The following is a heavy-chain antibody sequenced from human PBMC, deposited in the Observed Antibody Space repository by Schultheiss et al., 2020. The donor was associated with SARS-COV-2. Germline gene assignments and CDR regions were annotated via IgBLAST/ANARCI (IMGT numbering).Heavy chain of an antibody. CDR1: GGSISYGSYY. V-gene: IGHV4-61*02. CDR3: ARPMGYSTSCFDP. CDR2: IHTSGSN. J-gene: IGHJ5*02. Sequence: SQTLSLTCTVSGGSISYGSYYWSWIRQPAGKGLEWIGRIHTSGSNNYNPSLKTRVTISVDTSKNQFSLKLSSVTAADTAVYYCARPMGYSTSCFDPWGQGTLVTVSS. D-gene: IGHD4-11*01.